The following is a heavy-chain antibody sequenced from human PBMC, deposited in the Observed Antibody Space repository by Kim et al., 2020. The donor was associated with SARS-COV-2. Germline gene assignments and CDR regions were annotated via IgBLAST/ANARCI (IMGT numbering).Heavy chain of an antibody. CDR2: IIPIFGTA. CDR3: ARVFTELNIPARSTETYYGMDV. V-gene: IGHV1-69*13. Sequence: SVKVSCKASGGTFSSYAISWVRQAPGQGLEWMGGIIPIFGTANYAQKFQGRVTITADESTSTAYMELSSLRSEDTAVYYCARVFTELNIPARSTETYYGMDVWGQGTTVTVSS. CDR1: GGTFSSYA. J-gene: IGHJ6*02. D-gene: IGHD2-2*01.